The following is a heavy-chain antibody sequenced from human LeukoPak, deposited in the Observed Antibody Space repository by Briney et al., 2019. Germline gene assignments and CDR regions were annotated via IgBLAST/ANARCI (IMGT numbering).Heavy chain of an antibody. J-gene: IGHJ4*02. CDR3: ARGTTDGYSYGRFDY. CDR1: GGSISSGGLY. CDR2: IYYSGTT. D-gene: IGHD5-18*01. V-gene: IGHV4-31*03. Sequence: PSETLSLTCTVPGGSISSGGLYWSWIRQHPGKGLEWLGYIYYSGTTYYNPSLKSRVTFSVDTSKNQFSLKLNPVTAADTALYYCARGTTDGYSYGRFDYWGQGTLVTVSS.